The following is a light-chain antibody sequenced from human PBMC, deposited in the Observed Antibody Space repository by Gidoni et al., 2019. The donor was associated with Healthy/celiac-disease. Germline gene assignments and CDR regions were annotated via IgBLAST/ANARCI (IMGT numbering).Light chain of an antibody. Sequence: QSALTQPASVSGSPGQSITISCSGTSRDVGGYDFVSWYQQHPGKAPKLIIYDVTNRPSEVSDRFSGSKSGNTASLTISGVQAEDEAHYYCRSYTSSSTLGIFGGGTKLTVL. CDR3: RSYTSSSTLGI. CDR1: SRDVGGYDF. J-gene: IGLJ2*01. CDR2: DVT. V-gene: IGLV2-14*01.